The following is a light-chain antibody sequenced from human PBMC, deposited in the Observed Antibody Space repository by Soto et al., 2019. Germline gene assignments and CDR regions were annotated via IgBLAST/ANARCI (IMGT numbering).Light chain of an antibody. J-gene: IGKJ1*01. CDR1: QSVSSN. Sequence: EIVMTQSPATLSVSPGERATLSCRASQSVSSNLALYQQTPGQALTLLIYGASKRATGIPDRFSGSGSGTDFTLTISRLEPEDFAVYCCQQYGSSPRTFGQGTKVDI. V-gene: IGKV3-20*01. CDR3: QQYGSSPRT. CDR2: GAS.